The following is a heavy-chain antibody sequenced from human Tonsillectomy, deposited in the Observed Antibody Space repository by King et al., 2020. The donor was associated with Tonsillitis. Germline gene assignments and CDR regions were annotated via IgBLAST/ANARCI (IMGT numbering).Heavy chain of an antibody. CDR2: IYYTGTT. J-gene: IGHJ5*01. D-gene: IGHD5-18*01. V-gene: IGHV4-59*01. CDR3: ARDEGARGYSYGYFDS. Sequence: VQLQESGPGLVKPSETLSLTCTVSGDSINSFYWSWIRQPPGRGLEWIVFIYYTGTTNYNPSLKSRVTISLDTSKNQFSLRLSSVTAAATAVYYCARDEGARGYSYGYFDSWGQGTLVTVSS. CDR1: GDSINSFY.